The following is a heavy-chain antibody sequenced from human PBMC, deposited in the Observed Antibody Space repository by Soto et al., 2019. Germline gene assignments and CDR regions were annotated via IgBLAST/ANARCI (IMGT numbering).Heavy chain of an antibody. CDR1: GFTFRNYA. Sequence: EVQLLESGGGSVQPGGSLRLSCAASGFTFRNYAMSWVRQAPGKGLEWVSAISDRGDFTYDADSVKGRFTISRDNSKNTLYLQMNSLRAEDTAVYYCAKETVTTGKRGVCDDWGHGTLVTVSS. CDR3: AKETVTTGKRGVCDD. D-gene: IGHD3-10*01. J-gene: IGHJ4*01. V-gene: IGHV3-23*01. CDR2: ISDRGDFT.